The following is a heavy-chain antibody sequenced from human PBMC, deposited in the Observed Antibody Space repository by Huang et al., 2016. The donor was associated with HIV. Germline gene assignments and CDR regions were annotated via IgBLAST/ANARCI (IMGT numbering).Heavy chain of an antibody. CDR2: IISKDYSETT. J-gene: IGHJ4*02. Sequence: EVQFVESGGGLVKPGRSLRLSCTASGFTFGNYGMSWFRQAPGKGREWVGCIISKDYSETTEYAAAVKGRFTISRDDSKSIAYLQMNSLKPEDTAVYYCTRDSVYPNYYDGSGFYFDYWGQGTLVTVSS. CDR1: GFTFGNYG. CDR3: TRDSVYPNYYDGSGFYFDY. V-gene: IGHV3-49*05. D-gene: IGHD3-22*01.